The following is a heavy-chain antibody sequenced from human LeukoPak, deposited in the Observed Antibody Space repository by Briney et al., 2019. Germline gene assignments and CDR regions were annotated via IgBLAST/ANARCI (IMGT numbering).Heavy chain of an antibody. CDR1: GFTFSSYE. CDR2: ISSSGSTI. Sequence: PGGSLRLSCAASGFTFSSYEMNWVRQAPGKGLERVSYISSSGSTIYYADSVKGRFTISRDNSKNTLYLQMNSLRAEDTAVYYCAKDIGWLQSSPYYFDYWGQGTLSPSPQ. CDR3: AKDIGWLQSSPYYFDY. V-gene: IGHV3-48*03. D-gene: IGHD5-24*01. J-gene: IGHJ4*02.